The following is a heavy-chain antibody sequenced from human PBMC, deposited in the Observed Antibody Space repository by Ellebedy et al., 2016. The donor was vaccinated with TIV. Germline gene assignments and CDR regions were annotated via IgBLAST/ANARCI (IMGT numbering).Heavy chain of an antibody. J-gene: IGHJ6*02. Sequence: ASVKVSCKAAGYTFTGYYMHWGRQAPGQGLEWMVWINPNSGGTNDAQKFQGRVTMTTDTSISTAYMELSSLRSDDTAVYYCARVGPTYYFGMDIWGQGTTVTVSS. D-gene: IGHD1-26*01. CDR3: ARVGPTYYFGMDI. CDR2: INPNSGGT. CDR1: GYTFTGYY. V-gene: IGHV1-2*02.